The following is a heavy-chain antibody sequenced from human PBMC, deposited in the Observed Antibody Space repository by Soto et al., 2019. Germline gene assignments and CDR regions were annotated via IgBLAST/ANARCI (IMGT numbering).Heavy chain of an antibody. CDR3: AKSKSGGGDYQLPSFFDY. V-gene: IGHV3-30*18. J-gene: IGHJ4*02. D-gene: IGHD3-16*01. CDR1: GFSFSSYG. CDR2: VSFDGVKD. Sequence: QGQLVESGGGVVQPGKSLRLSCVASGFSFSSYGMHWVRQAPGRGLEWVAVVSFDGVKDAYVDSVKGRFTVTRDNSKNTVSLAMNSLRPEETAVYYCAKSKSGGGDYQLPSFFDYWGQGALVAVAS.